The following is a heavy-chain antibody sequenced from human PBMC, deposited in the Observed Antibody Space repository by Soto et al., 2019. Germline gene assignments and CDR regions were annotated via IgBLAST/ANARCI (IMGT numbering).Heavy chain of an antibody. CDR1: GFVFADYV. V-gene: IGHV3-30*18. Sequence: PGGSLRLSCAASGFVFADYVGHWVRQAPGKGLEWVAVISFDGTNKFYADSVKGRFTISRDNSNNTLYLQMSSLRTEDTAVYYCAKDTLYPVVSYFYYGLDVWGQGTTVTVSS. D-gene: IGHD2-8*01. J-gene: IGHJ6*02. CDR3: AKDTLYPVVSYFYYGLDV. CDR2: ISFDGTNK.